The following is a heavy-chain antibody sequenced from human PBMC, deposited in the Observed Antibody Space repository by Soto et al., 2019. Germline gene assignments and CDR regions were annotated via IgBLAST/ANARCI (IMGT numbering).Heavy chain of an antibody. CDR2: IGTAGDT. CDR1: GFTFSSYD. D-gene: IGHD3-22*01. CDR3: ERGGGYDSSGYYSSYWYFDL. Sequence: EVQLVESGGGLVQPGGSLRLSCAASGFTFSSYDMHWVRQATGKGLEWVSAIGTAGDTYYPGSVKGRFTISRENAKNSLYLQMKSLRAGDTAVYYCERGGGYDSSGYYSSYWYFDLWGRGALVTVSS. V-gene: IGHV3-13*01. J-gene: IGHJ2*01.